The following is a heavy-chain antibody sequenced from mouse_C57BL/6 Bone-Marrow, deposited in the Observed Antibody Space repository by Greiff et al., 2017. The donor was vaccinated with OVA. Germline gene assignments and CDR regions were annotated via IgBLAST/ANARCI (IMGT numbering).Heavy chain of an antibody. CDR1: GFSLTSYG. V-gene: IGHV2-2*01. CDR3: ARAYYYGSSSWFAY. D-gene: IGHD1-1*01. J-gene: IGHJ3*01. CDR2: IWSGGST. Sequence: VQLQQSGPGLVQPSQSLSITCTVSGFSLTSYGVHWVRQSPGKGLEWLGVIWSGGSTDDNAALISRLSISKDDSKSQVFFKMNSLQADNTAIYYCARAYYYGSSSWFAYWGQGTLVTVSA.